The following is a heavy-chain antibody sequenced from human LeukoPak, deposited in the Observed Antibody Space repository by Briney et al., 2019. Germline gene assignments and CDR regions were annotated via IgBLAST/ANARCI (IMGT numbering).Heavy chain of an antibody. CDR2: ISDDGSNT. J-gene: IGHJ2*01. CDR1: GFTLSSFG. V-gene: IGHV3-30*18. CDR3: AKDADTATIIYWYFDL. D-gene: IGHD5-18*01. Sequence: GGSLRLSCTASGFTLSSFGMHWVRQAPGKGLEWVAVISDDGSNTYYADSVKGRFTISRDNSKNTLYLQLNSLRTEDTAVYYCAKDADTATIIYWYFDLWGRGTLVTVSS.